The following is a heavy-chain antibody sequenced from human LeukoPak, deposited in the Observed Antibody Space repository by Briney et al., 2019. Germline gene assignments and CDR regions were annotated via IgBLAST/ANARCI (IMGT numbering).Heavy chain of an antibody. CDR1: GFTFSSYW. Sequence: GGSLRLSRAASGFTFSSYWMHWVRQAPGKGLVWVSRINSDGSSTSYADSVKGRFTISRDNAKNTLYLQMNSLRAEDTAVYYCARPGYSGYDVYYFDYWGQGALVTVSS. CDR2: INSDGSST. V-gene: IGHV3-74*01. D-gene: IGHD5-12*01. CDR3: ARPGYSGYDVYYFDY. J-gene: IGHJ4*02.